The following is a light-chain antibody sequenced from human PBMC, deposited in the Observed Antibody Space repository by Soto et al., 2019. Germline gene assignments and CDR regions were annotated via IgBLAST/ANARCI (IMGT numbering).Light chain of an antibody. CDR2: VAS. Sequence: DIQVTQSPSSLSASGGDRVSITCLSSQSIRSHLNWYQQIPGEAPKLLIYVASSLQRGVPSRFSGSGSGTDFSLTINGLQPEDFATYYCQQSYTTPRTFGQGTKVDIK. CDR3: QQSYTTPRT. V-gene: IGKV1-39*01. J-gene: IGKJ1*01. CDR1: QSIRSH.